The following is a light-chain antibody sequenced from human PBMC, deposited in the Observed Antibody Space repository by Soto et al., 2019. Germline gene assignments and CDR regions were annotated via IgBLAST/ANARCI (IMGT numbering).Light chain of an antibody. V-gene: IGKV2D-30*01. CDR1: QSLVYSDGNTY. Sequence: DVVMTQSPLSLPVTLGQPASISCRSSQSLVYSDGNTYLNWFQQRPGQSPRRLSYKVSNWDSGVPDRLSGSGLGTNFLLPISRVEAEYVGVSYCKQGTHWPPYTFGRGTKLEIK. CDR2: KVS. CDR3: KQGTHWPPYT. J-gene: IGKJ2*01.